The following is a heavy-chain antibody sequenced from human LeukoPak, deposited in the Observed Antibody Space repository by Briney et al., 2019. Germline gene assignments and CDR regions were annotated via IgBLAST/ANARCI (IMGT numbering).Heavy chain of an antibody. CDR1: GFTFSSYS. D-gene: IGHD1-1*01. J-gene: IGHJ4*02. V-gene: IGHV3-21*01. Sequence: GGSLRLSCAASGFTFSSYSMNWVRQAPGKGLEWVSSISSSSSYIYYADSVKGRFTISRDNAKNSLYLQMNSLRVEDTAVYYCARVSFAGGYYFDYWGQGTLVTVSS. CDR2: ISSSSSYI. CDR3: ARVSFAGGYYFDY.